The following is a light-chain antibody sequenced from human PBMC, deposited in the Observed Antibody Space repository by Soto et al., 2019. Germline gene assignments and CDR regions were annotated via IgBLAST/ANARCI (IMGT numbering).Light chain of an antibody. CDR2: GAS. V-gene: IGKV3-15*01. CDR1: QSVSSN. Sequence: EIVMTQSPATLSVSPGERATLSCRASQSVSSNLAWYQQKPGQAPRLLIYGASTRATGIPARVSGSGSGTEFTLTISSLQSEDFAVYYCQQYNSWPPLYTFGPGPRWIS. J-gene: IGKJ3*01. CDR3: QQYNSWPPLYT.